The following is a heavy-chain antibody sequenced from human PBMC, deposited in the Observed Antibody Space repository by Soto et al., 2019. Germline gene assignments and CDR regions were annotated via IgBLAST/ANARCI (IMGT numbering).Heavy chain of an antibody. D-gene: IGHD6-6*01. Sequence: GASVKVSCKASGGTFSSYAISWVRQAPGQGLEWMGGIIPIFGTANYAQKFQGRVTITADESTSTAYMELSSLRSEDTAVYYCARDEVGSAARLLEPSIPRGYGMDVWGQGTTVTVSS. CDR3: ARDEVGSAARLLEPSIPRGYGMDV. CDR2: IIPIFGTA. J-gene: IGHJ6*02. CDR1: GGTFSSYA. V-gene: IGHV1-69*13.